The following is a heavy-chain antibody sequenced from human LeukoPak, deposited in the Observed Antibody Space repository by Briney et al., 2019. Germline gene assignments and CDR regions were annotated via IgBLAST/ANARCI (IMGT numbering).Heavy chain of an antibody. CDR3: ARLGASRRYFDY. D-gene: IGHD1-26*01. Sequence: GGSLRLSCAASGFNFDDYAMHWVRQAPGKGLEWVSGISWNSGSIGYADSVKGRFTISRDNAKKSLYLQMNSLRAEDTAVYYCARLGASRRYFDYWGQGTLVTVSS. CDR2: ISWNSGSI. V-gene: IGHV3-9*01. CDR1: GFNFDDYA. J-gene: IGHJ4*02.